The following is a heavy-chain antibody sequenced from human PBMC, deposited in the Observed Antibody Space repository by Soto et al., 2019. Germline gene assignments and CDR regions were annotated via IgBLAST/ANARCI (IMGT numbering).Heavy chain of an antibody. CDR1: GDSITSTSYY. Sequence: SETLSLTCTVSGDSITSTSYYWGWIRQPPGKGLEWIGSIYYNGRTYYKPSLKSRVTISVDTSKNNFSLKLSSVTAADTAVYYCARLDYYDSSGYYQTLPGWGQGTLVTVSS. D-gene: IGHD3-22*01. J-gene: IGHJ4*02. CDR2: IYYNGRT. CDR3: ARLDYYDSSGYYQTLPG. V-gene: IGHV4-39*01.